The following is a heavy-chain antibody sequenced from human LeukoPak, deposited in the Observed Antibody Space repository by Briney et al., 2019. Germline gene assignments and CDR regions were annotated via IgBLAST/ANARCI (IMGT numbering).Heavy chain of an antibody. Sequence: GRSLRLSCAASGFTFSSYGMHWVRQAPGKGLEWVAAIWYDGSNKYYADSVKGRFTISRDNSKNTLYLQMNSLRAEDTAVYYCARDRYSGSYYGLVGYWGQGTLVTVSS. CDR1: GFTFSSYG. V-gene: IGHV3-33*01. J-gene: IGHJ4*02. CDR2: IWYDGSNK. D-gene: IGHD1-26*01. CDR3: ARDRYSGSYYGLVGY.